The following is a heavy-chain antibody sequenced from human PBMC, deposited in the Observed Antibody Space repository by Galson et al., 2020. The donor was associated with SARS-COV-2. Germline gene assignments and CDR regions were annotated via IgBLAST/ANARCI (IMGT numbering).Heavy chain of an antibody. CDR2: IYHSGTT. CDR1: GYSVNSGFY. CDR3: ASRVTVANTRWFDP. J-gene: IGHJ5*02. Sequence: SETLSLTCSVFGYSVNSGFYWGWIRQPPGKGLEWIGGIYHSGTTYYSPSLESRVTISVDPSKNQFSLNLRSMTAADTAVYYCASRVTVANTRWFDPWGQGTLVIVSS. D-gene: IGHD5-12*01. V-gene: IGHV4-38-2*02.